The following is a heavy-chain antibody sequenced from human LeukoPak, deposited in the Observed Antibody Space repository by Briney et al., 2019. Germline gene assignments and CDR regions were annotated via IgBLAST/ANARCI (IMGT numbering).Heavy chain of an antibody. D-gene: IGHD3-10*01. J-gene: IGHJ6*03. CDR2: INPSGGST. V-gene: IGHV1-46*01. CDR3: ARARFPYYRLSGADSYFMDV. CDR1: GYTFTSYY. Sequence: ASVKVSCKASGYTFTSYYMHWVRQAPGQGLEWMGIINPSGGSTSYAQKFQGRVTMTRDMSTSTVYMELSSLRSEDTGVYYCARARFPYYRLSGADSYFMDVWGKGTTVTVSS.